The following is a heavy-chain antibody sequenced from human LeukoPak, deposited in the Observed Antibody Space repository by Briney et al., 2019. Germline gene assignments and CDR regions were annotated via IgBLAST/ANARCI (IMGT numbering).Heavy chain of an antibody. V-gene: IGHV1-2*02. CDR1: GYTFTGYY. D-gene: IGHD5-18*01. J-gene: IGHJ5*02. Sequence: ASVKVSCKASGYTFTGYYMHWVRQAPGQGLEWMGWINPNSGDVNYAQKFQDRVTMTRDTSITTAYMELSRLTSDDTAVYYCARGPFRNVVIAMVASRFDPWGQGTLVTVSS. CDR2: INPNSGDV. CDR3: ARGPFRNVVIAMVASRFDP.